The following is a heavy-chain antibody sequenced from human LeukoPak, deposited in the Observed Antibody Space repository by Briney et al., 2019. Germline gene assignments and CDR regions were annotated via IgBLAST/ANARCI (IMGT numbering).Heavy chain of an antibody. CDR3: ARAPTTGTTSGAFDI. CDR2: INPSGGST. Sequence: ASVKVSCKASGYTFTSYYMHWVRQAPGQGLEWMGIINPSGGSTSYAQKFQGRVTMTRDTSTSTVYMELSSLRSEDTAVYYCARAPTTGTTSGAFDIWGQGTMVTVSS. D-gene: IGHD1-1*01. CDR1: GYTFTSYY. J-gene: IGHJ3*02. V-gene: IGHV1-46*01.